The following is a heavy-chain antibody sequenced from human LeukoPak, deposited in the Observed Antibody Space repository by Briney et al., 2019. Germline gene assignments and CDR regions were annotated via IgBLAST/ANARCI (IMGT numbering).Heavy chain of an antibody. Sequence: TSETLSLTCTVSGGSISSSSYYWGWIRQPPGKGLEWIGEIYHSGSTNYNPSLKSRVTISVDKSKNQFSLKLSSVTAADTAVYYCARVSTAMVPGGYYYYGMDVWGQGTTVTVSS. CDR2: IYHSGST. D-gene: IGHD5-18*01. J-gene: IGHJ6*02. V-gene: IGHV4-39*07. CDR1: GGSISSSSYY. CDR3: ARVSTAMVPGGYYYYGMDV.